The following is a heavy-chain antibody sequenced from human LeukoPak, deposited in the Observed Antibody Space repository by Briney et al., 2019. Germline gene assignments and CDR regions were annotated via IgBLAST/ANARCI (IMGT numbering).Heavy chain of an antibody. V-gene: IGHV3-23*01. Sequence: PGGSLRLSCAASGFTFSSYAMSWVRQAPGKGPEWVSAISGSGGSTHYADSVKGRFTISRDNSKNTLYLQMNSLRAEDTAVYYCAKEENYGSGSYYNDYFDYWGQGTLVTVSS. CDR1: GFTFSSYA. CDR3: AKEENYGSGSYYNDYFDY. CDR2: ISGSGGST. D-gene: IGHD3-10*01. J-gene: IGHJ4*02.